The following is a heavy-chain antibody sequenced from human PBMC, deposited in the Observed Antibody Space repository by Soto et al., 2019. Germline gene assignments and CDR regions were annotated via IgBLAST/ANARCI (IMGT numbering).Heavy chain of an antibody. V-gene: IGHV3-23*01. CDR1: GFTFSSYA. Sequence: TGGSLRLSCAASGFTFSSYAMSWVRQAPGKGLEWVSAISGSGGSTYYADSVKGRFTISRDNSKNTLYLQMNSLRAEDTAVYYCAKAPSMTSLYYFDYWGQGTLVTVSS. CDR3: AKAPSMTSLYYFDY. D-gene: IGHD3-22*01. CDR2: ISGSGGST. J-gene: IGHJ4*02.